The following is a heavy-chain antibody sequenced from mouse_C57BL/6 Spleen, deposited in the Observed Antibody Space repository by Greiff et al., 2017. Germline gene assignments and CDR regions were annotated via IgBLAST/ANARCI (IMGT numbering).Heavy chain of an antibody. Sequence: QVHVKQPGAELVRPGSSVKLSCKASGYTFTSYWMHWVKQRPIQGLEWIGNIDPSDSETHYNQKFKDKATLTVDKSSSTAYMQLSSLTSEDSAVYYCARWSNLVYYYAMDYWGQGTSVTVSS. V-gene: IGHV1-52*01. CDR1: GYTFTSYW. CDR3: ARWSNLVYYYAMDY. J-gene: IGHJ4*01. CDR2: IDPSDSET. D-gene: IGHD2-10*02.